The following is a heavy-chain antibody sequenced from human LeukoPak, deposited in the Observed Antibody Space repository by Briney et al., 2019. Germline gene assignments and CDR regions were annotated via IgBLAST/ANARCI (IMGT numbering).Heavy chain of an antibody. CDR2: IYTSGST. CDR3: ARERLFYYSNYLFDY. V-gene: IGHV4-4*07. D-gene: IGHD4-11*01. J-gene: IGHJ4*02. Sequence: NPSETLSLTCTVSGGSISDYYWSWIRQPAGKGLEWIGRIYTSGSTNYNPSLKSRVTMSVDTSKNQSSLKLSSVTAADTAVYYCARERLFYYSNYLFDYWGQGTLVTVSS. CDR1: GGSISDYY.